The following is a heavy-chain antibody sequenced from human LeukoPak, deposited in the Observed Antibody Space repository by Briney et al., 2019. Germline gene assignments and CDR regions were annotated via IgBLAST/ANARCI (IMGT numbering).Heavy chain of an antibody. CDR2: INSDGSST. J-gene: IGHJ4*02. V-gene: IGHV3-74*01. CDR1: GFTFSSYW. D-gene: IGHD6-13*01. CDR3: AGHGPGVAADKDF. Sequence: GGSLRLSCAASGFTFSSYWMHWVRQAPGKGLVWVSRINSDGSSTSYADSVKGRFTISRDNAKNTLYLQMNSLRAEDTAVYYCAGHGPGVAADKDFWGQGTLVTVSS.